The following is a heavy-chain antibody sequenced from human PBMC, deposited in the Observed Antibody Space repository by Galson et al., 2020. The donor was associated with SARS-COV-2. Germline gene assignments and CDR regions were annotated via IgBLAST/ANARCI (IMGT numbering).Heavy chain of an antibody. CDR1: GYTLTNYG. CDR3: ARGPPNYDFWTDDFYYYGVDV. V-gene: IGHV1-18*01. Sequence: ASVKVSCEASGYTLTNYGVSWVRQAPGQAFEWMGWINAYNGNTNYDQKFQDRVTMTTDTYTNTAHMELRSLRSDDTAVYYCARGPPNYDFWTDDFYYYGVDVWGQGTTVTVSS. CDR2: INAYNGNT. D-gene: IGHD3-3*01. J-gene: IGHJ6*02.